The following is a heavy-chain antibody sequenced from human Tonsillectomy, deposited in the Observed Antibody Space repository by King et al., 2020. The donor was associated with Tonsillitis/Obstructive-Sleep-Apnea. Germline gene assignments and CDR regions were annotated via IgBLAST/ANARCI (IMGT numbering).Heavy chain of an antibody. D-gene: IGHD2-2*01. CDR1: GFTFSSYA. J-gene: IGHJ6*04. V-gene: IGHV3-23*04. CDR2: ISGSGGST. Sequence: DVQLVESGGGLVQPGGSLRLSCAASGFTFSSYAMSWVRQAPGKGLEWGSAISGSGGSTYYADSVKGRFTISRDNSKNTLYLQMHSLRAEDTAVYYCAKVIVEVPAAGMDVWGKGTTVTVSS. CDR3: AKVIVEVPAAGMDV.